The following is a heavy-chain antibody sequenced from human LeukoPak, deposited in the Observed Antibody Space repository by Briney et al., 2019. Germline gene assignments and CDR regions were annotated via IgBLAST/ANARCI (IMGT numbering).Heavy chain of an antibody. D-gene: IGHD2-2*01. CDR3: AREQVVVGRGYYGMDV. J-gene: IGHJ6*02. CDR2: MYSGGST. CDR1: GLTFSSYS. V-gene: IGHV3-66*01. Sequence: GGSLRLSCAASGLTFSSYSMNWVRQAPGKGLEWVSVMYSGGSTFYGDSVKGRFTISRDNSMNTLYLQMNSLRVDDTAVYYCAREQVVVGRGYYGMDVWGQGTTVTVSS.